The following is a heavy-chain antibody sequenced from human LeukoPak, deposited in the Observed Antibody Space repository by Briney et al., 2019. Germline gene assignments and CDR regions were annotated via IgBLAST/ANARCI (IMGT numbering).Heavy chain of an antibody. Sequence: PSETLSLTCAVYGGSFSGYYWSWIRQPPGKGLEWIGEINHSGSTNYNPSLKSRVTLSVDTSKNQFSLKLSSVTAADTAVYYCARGPNWGRPFDYWGQGTLVTVSS. J-gene: IGHJ4*02. V-gene: IGHV4-34*01. CDR1: GGSFSGYY. CDR2: INHSGST. D-gene: IGHD7-27*01. CDR3: ARGPNWGRPFDY.